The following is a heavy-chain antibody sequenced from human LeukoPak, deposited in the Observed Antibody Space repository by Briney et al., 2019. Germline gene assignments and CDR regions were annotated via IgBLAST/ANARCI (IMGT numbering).Heavy chain of an antibody. CDR2: IYYSGST. CDR3: ARGGPTAMVTGYFDY. D-gene: IGHD5-18*01. V-gene: IGHV4-59*01. CDR1: GGSISSYY. J-gene: IGHJ4*02. Sequence: PSETLSLTCTVSGGSISSYYWSWIRQPPGKGLEGIGYIYYSGSTNYNPPLKSRVTISVHTSKNQFSLKLSSVTAADTAVYYCARGGPTAMVTGYFDYWGQRTLVTVSS.